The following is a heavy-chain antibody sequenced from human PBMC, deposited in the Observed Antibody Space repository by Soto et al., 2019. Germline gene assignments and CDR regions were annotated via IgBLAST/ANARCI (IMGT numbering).Heavy chain of an antibody. CDR1: GVSFSTHY. V-gene: IGHV3-48*02. Sequence: PGGSLRLSCAASGVSFSTHYMNWVLQAQGKGLEWVSCISSSGSDIYYTDSVKGRFTISRDNAKNSLYLQMNSLRDEDTAVYYCARDFKDGMAVATFDYWGQGALVTVSS. CDR2: ISSSGSDI. D-gene: IGHD2-15*01. J-gene: IGHJ4*02. CDR3: ARDFKDGMAVATFDY.